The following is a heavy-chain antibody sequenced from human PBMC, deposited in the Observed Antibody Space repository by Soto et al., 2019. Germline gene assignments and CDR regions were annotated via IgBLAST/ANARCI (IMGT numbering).Heavy chain of an antibody. Sequence: SETLSLTCTVSGGSISSSSYYWGWIRQPPGKGLEWIGSIYYSGSTYYNPSLKSRVTISVDTSKNQFSLKLSSVTAADTAVYYCARHAAYYDYVWGSYRSYYYYGMAVWGQGTTVTVSS. V-gene: IGHV4-39*01. CDR1: GGSISSSSYY. CDR3: ARHAAYYDYVWGSYRSYYYYGMAV. J-gene: IGHJ6*02. CDR2: IYYSGST. D-gene: IGHD3-16*02.